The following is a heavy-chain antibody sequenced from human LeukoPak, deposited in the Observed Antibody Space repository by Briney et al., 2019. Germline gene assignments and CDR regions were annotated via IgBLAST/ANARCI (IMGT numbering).Heavy chain of an antibody. J-gene: IGHJ4*02. CDR1: GFTFSSYS. V-gene: IGHV3-48*04. Sequence: PGGSLRLSCVASGFTFSSYSINWVRQAPGKGLEWVSYISSSSTTIYYADSVKGRFTITRDNAKNSLCLQMNSLRAEDTAVYYCARSFYYDTLTGYYFFDYWGQGTLVTVSS. CDR2: ISSSSTTI. D-gene: IGHD3-9*01. CDR3: ARSFYYDTLTGYYFFDY.